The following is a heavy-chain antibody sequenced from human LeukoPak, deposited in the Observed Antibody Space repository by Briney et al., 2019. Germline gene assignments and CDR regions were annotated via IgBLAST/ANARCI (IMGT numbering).Heavy chain of an antibody. J-gene: IGHJ6*02. CDR3: AKVVSHSSWYSYNSLGHGMDV. CDR2: ISGSCGST. D-gene: IGHD6-13*01. V-gene: IGHV3-23*01. Sequence: GGSLRLSCAASGFTFSGYAMIWGRQAPGKGLEWVSAISGSCGSTYYADSVKGGFTISSDNSKNTLYLQMNSLRAEDTDVYYCAKVVSHSSWYSYNSLGHGMDVWGQGTTVTVSS. CDR1: GFTFSGYA.